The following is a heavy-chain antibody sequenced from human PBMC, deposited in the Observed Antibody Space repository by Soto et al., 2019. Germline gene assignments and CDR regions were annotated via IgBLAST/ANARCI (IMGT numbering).Heavy chain of an antibody. V-gene: IGHV3-23*01. CDR2: ISGDGGRT. J-gene: IGHJ4*02. CDR1: EFTFSSYA. CDR3: AKDWVFSGTYYFDF. D-gene: IGHD1-26*01. Sequence: PGGSLILSCAASEFTFSSYAMSWVRQGPGKGLEWVSGISGDGGRTYYADSVKGRFTISRDNSKNTLNLQMNSLRAEDTAIYYCAKDWVFSGTYYFDFWGQGTLVTVSS.